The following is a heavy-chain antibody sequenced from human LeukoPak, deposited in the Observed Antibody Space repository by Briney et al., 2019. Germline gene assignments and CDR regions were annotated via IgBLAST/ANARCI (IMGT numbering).Heavy chain of an antibody. J-gene: IGHJ4*02. V-gene: IGHV3-23*01. CDR3: AKDRVYSSSWYGGLDY. D-gene: IGHD6-13*01. Sequence: GGSLRLSCAASGFTFSSHAMSWVRQAPGKGLEWVSGISVSGGSTYYADSVKGRFTIFRDNSKNTLSLQMDSLRAEDTAVYYCAKDRVYSSSWYGGLDYWGQGTLVTVSS. CDR2: ISVSGGST. CDR1: GFTFSSHA.